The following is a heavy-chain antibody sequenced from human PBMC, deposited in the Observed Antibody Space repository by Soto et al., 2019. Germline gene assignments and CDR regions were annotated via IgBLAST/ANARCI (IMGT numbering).Heavy chain of an antibody. CDR2: IYYSGRT. J-gene: IGHJ1*01. D-gene: IGHD4-17*01. CDR1: GGSISSGGYY. V-gene: IGHV4-31*03. CDR3: ASVDYGGNSAEYFQH. Sequence: QVQLQESGPGLVKPSQTLSLTCTVSGGSISSGGYYWSWIRQHPGKGLEWIGYIYYSGRTYYNPSRQRRVVISVDTSKNQFSLKLSSVTAADTAVYYWASVDYGGNSAEYFQHWGQGNRVTVSS.